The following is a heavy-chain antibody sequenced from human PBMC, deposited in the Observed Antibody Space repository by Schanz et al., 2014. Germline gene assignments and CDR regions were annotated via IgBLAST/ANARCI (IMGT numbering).Heavy chain of an antibody. J-gene: IGHJ4*02. Sequence: VQLVESGGGLVKPGGSLSLSCAASGFTFSDHYMAWILPAPGKGLEWVSAISGSGDNTFYADSVKGRFTISRDNSKNTLYLKMYSLRTEDTAVYFCAKRYDTSGYSGFDYWGQGTLVTFSS. CDR1: GFTFSDHY. CDR3: AKRYDTSGYSGFDY. V-gene: IGHV3-23*04. D-gene: IGHD3-22*01. CDR2: ISGSGDNT.